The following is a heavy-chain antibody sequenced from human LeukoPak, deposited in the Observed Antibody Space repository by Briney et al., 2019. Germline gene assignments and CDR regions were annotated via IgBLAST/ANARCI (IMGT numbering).Heavy chain of an antibody. D-gene: IGHD3-22*01. J-gene: IGHJ4*02. CDR3: ARAADYYDSSGYYEVSFDY. CDR1: GGSISSYY. Sequence: SETLSLTCTVSGGSISSYYWSWIRQPPGKGLEWIGYIYYSGSTNYNPSLKSRVTISVDTSKNQFSLKLSSVTAADTAVYYCARAADYYDSSGYYEVSFDYWGQGTLVTVSS. CDR2: IYYSGST. V-gene: IGHV4-59*01.